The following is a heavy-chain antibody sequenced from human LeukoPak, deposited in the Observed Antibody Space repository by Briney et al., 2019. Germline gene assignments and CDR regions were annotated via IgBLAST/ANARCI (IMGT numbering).Heavy chain of an antibody. CDR2: INQDGSEK. CDR3: ARGWASSRRKAFDL. J-gene: IGHJ3*01. D-gene: IGHD3-16*01. CDR1: GFTFSSYW. Sequence: GGSLRLSCAASGFTFSSYWMNWLRQAPGKGLEWVANINQDGSEKFYVDSVKGRFTISRDNAKNSLYLQLNSLRAEDTAVYYCARGWASSRRKAFDLWGHGTMVTVSS. V-gene: IGHV3-7*03.